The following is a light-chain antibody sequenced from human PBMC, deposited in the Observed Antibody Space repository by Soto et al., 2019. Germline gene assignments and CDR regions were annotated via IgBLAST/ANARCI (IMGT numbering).Light chain of an antibody. Sequence: QSALTQPASVSGSPGQSITISCTGSSSDVGGYSYVSWYQQYPGKAPKLMIYEVINRPSGVSHRFSGSKSGNTASLTISGLQADDEAYYYCSSYTNSDTWVFGGGTKLTVL. CDR1: SSDVGGYSY. V-gene: IGLV2-14*01. CDR3: SSYTNSDTWV. CDR2: EVI. J-gene: IGLJ3*02.